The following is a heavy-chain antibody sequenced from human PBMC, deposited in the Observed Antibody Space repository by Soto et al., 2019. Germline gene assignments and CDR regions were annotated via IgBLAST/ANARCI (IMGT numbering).Heavy chain of an antibody. Sequence: ASVKVSCXASGYTFTSDYMHRVRHAPGQGLEWMGIINPSGGSTSYAQKFQGRVTMTRDTSTSTVYMELSSLRSEDTAVYYCAGVSITIFGNYGMDVWGKGTTVTVSS. D-gene: IGHD3-3*01. CDR2: INPSGGST. CDR3: AGVSITIFGNYGMDV. J-gene: IGHJ6*04. V-gene: IGHV1-46*01. CDR1: GYTFTSDY.